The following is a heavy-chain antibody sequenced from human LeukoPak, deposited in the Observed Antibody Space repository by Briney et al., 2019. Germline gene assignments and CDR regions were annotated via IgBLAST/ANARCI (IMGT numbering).Heavy chain of an antibody. D-gene: IGHD1-1*01. CDR3: ARSNPGSTTDYYFDY. CDR2: ISYDGSNK. J-gene: IGHJ4*02. Sequence: PGGSLRLSCAASGFTLSDYYMSWIRQAPGKGLEWVAVISYDGSNKYYADSVKGRFTISRDNSKNTLYLQMNSLRAEDTAVYYCARSNPGSTTDYYFDYWSQGTLVTVSS. V-gene: IGHV3-30*03. CDR1: GFTLSDYY.